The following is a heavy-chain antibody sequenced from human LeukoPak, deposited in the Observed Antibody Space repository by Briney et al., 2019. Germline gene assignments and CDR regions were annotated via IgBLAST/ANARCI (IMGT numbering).Heavy chain of an antibody. CDR3: ARVAEQQLEGGRPNDNWFDP. CDR1: GGSFSGYY. D-gene: IGHD6-13*01. CDR2: INHSGST. Sequence: SETLSLTCAVYGGSFSGYYWSWIRQPPGKGLEWIGEINHSGSTDYNPSLKSRVTISVDTSKNQFSLKLSSVTAADTAVYYCARVAEQQLEGGRPNDNWFDPWGQGTLVTVSS. V-gene: IGHV4-34*01. J-gene: IGHJ5*02.